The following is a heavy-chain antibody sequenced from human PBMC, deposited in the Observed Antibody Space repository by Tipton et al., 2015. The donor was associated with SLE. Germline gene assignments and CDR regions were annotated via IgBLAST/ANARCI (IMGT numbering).Heavy chain of an antibody. J-gene: IGHJ6*02. CDR3: ARGRFGVVSLPYYYYAMDV. V-gene: IGHV4-59*11. CDR1: GGSISSHY. Sequence: TLSLTCTVSGGSISSHYWSWIRQPPGKGLEWIGSIYYSGSTYYNPSLKSRVTISVDTSKNQFSLKLSSVTAADTAVYYCARGRFGVVSLPYYYYAMDVWGQGTTVTVSS. D-gene: IGHD3-3*01. CDR2: IYYSGST.